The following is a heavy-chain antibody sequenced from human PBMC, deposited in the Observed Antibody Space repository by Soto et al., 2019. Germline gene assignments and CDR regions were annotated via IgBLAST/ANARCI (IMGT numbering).Heavy chain of an antibody. CDR3: AHRLWGNPFDP. J-gene: IGHJ5*02. Sequence: QITLKESGPTLVKPTQTLTLTCTFSGFSLSTSGVGVGWIRQPPGKALEWLTLIYWDDDKRYSPSLKSRLTITKDTAKNQVVLTMTNMDPVDTATYYCAHRLWGNPFDPWGQGTLVTVSS. V-gene: IGHV2-5*02. CDR1: GFSLSTSGVG. CDR2: IYWDDDK. D-gene: IGHD1-26*01.